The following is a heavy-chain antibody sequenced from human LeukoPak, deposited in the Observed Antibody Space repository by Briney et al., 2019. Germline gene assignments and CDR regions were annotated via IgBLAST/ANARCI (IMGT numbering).Heavy chain of an antibody. Sequence: GESLQISPKGSGYGFTSYWIGWVRRMPGKGPEWMGIIYPGDSDTKYSPSFQGQVTISADKSISTAYLQWSSLKASDTAMYYCARRSSSWDRYDNWGQGTLVTVSP. J-gene: IGHJ4*02. CDR3: ARRSSSWDRYDN. CDR2: IYPGDSDT. D-gene: IGHD6-13*01. CDR1: GYGFTSYW. V-gene: IGHV5-51*01.